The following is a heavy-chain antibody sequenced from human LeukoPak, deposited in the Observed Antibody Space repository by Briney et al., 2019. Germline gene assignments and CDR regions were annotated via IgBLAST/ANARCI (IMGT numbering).Heavy chain of an antibody. CDR2: IYYSGST. CDR1: GGSISSGGYY. J-gene: IGHJ4*02. V-gene: IGHV4-31*03. D-gene: IGHD3-3*01. Sequence: SETLSLTCTDSGGSISSGGYYWSWIRQHPGKGLEWIGYIYYSGSTYYNPSLKSRVTISVDTSKNQFSLKLSSVTAADTAVYYCARVPIFGVVFDYWGQGTLVTVSS. CDR3: ARVPIFGVVFDY.